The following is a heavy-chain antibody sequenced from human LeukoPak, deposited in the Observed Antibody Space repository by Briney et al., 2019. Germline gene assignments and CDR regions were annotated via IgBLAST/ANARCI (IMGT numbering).Heavy chain of an antibody. D-gene: IGHD6-13*01. CDR1: GGSISSYY. CDR2: IYYSGST. Sequence: SETLSLTCTVSGGSISSYYWSWIRQPPGKGLEWIGYIYYSGSTNYNPSLKSRVTIPVDTSKNQFSLKLSSVTAADTAVYYCARDSPEGIAAAGTRHFDYWGQGTLVTVSS. J-gene: IGHJ4*02. V-gene: IGHV4-59*01. CDR3: ARDSPEGIAAAGTRHFDY.